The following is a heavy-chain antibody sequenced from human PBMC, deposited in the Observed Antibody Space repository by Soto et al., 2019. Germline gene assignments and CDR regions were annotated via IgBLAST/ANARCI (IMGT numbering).Heavy chain of an antibody. V-gene: IGHV3-33*01. D-gene: IGHD3-10*01. J-gene: IGHJ3*02. CDR2: IWYDGSNK. CDR3: ARDLAGDYGALDT. CDR1: GFSFSSYG. Sequence: GGSLRLSCAPSGFSFSSYGIHWARQAPGKGLEWVAVIWYDGSNKVYANSVKGRFTISRDNSKNTLYLQMNSLRAEDTAVYYCARDLAGDYGALDTWGQGTMVTVSS.